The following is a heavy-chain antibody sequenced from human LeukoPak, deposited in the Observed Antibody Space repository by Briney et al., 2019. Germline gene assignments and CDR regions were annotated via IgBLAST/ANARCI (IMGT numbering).Heavy chain of an antibody. V-gene: IGHV4-30-2*01. D-gene: IGHD3-10*01. J-gene: IGHJ2*01. CDR1: GVSISSGDYS. CDR2: IYHSGST. Sequence: SETLSLTCAVSGVSISSGDYSWSWIRQPPGKGLEWIGYIYHSGSTYYNPSLKRRVAISVDRSKNQFSLNLISVTAADTAAYYCARGPDWCFDLWGRGTLVTVSS. CDR3: ARGPDWCFDL.